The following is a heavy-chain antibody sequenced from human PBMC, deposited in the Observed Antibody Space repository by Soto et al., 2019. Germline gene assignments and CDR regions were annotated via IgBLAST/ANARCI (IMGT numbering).Heavy chain of an antibody. CDR2: IHTDGSST. CDR3: TRGPFYSSSWLDY. D-gene: IGHD6-13*01. CDR1: GFAFSSYW. J-gene: IGHJ4*02. V-gene: IGHV3-74*01. Sequence: HPGGSLRLSCAASGFAFSSYWMHWVRQAPGKGLVWVSRIHTDGSSTGYADSVKGRFTISRDNAKNTVYLQMNSLRAEDTAVYYCTRGPFYSSSWLDYWGQGALVTVSS.